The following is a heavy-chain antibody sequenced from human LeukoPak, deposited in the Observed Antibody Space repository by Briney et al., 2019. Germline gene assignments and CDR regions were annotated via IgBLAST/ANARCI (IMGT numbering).Heavy chain of an antibody. V-gene: IGHV1-46*01. D-gene: IGHD3-10*01. Sequence: GASVKVSCKAFGYTFTSNYMHWVRQAPGQGPEWMGVISPSGGSTTYAQKFQGRVTLTRDMSTSTVYMELSSLTSEDTAVYYCATGGYWGQGTLVTVSS. J-gene: IGHJ4*02. CDR2: ISPSGGST. CDR1: GYTFTSNY. CDR3: ATGGY.